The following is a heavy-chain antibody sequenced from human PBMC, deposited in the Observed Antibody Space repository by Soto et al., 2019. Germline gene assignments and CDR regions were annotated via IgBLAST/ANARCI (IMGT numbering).Heavy chain of an antibody. CDR3: ARERGGYSYGDY. D-gene: IGHD5-18*01. CDR1: GYTVTSYG. Sequence: QVQLVQSGAEVKKPGASVKVSCKASGYTVTSYGINWVRHAPGQGLDWMGWVNIYKGNTNYAHKLQGRVTMTTDTSTSTAYLELRSLRSDDTAVYYCARERGGYSYGDYWGQGTQVTVSS. CDR2: VNIYKGNT. J-gene: IGHJ4*02. V-gene: IGHV1-18*01.